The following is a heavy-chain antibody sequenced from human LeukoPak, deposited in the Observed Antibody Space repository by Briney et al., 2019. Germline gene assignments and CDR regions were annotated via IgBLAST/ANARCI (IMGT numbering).Heavy chain of an antibody. D-gene: IGHD2-15*01. CDR2: INHSGSI. V-gene: IGHV4-34*01. CDR1: XGSXXXXX. Sequence: PSETLSLTCAVYXGSXXXXXXXWIRQPXGKGLEWIGEINHSGSINYNPSLKSRVTISVDTSKNQFSLKLSSVTAADTAVYYCVLRGLQTHWGQGTLVTVSS. J-gene: IGHJ4*02. CDR3: VLRGLQTH.